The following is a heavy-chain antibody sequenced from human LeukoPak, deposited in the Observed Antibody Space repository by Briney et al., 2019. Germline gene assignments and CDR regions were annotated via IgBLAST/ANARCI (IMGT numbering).Heavy chain of an antibody. CDR2: ISYDGSNK. D-gene: IGHD6-13*01. V-gene: IGHV3-30*18. CDR3: AKGREAAAGRRLYYYYGMDV. Sequence: GGSLRLSCAASGFTFSSCGMHWVRQAPGKGLEWVAVISYDGSNKYYADSVKGRFTISRDNSKNTLYLQMNGLRAEDTAVYYCAKGREAAAGRRLYYYYGMDVWGQGTTVTVSS. J-gene: IGHJ6*02. CDR1: GFTFSSCG.